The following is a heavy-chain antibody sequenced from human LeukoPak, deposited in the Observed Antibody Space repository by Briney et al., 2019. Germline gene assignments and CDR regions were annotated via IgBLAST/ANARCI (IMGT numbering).Heavy chain of an antibody. CDR3: ARDFGANYGSNWFDL. CDR2: ISSSSSYI. J-gene: IGHJ5*02. Sequence: GGSLRLSCAASGVTFSSYSMNWVRQAPGKGLEWVSSISSSSSYIYYADSVKGRFTISRDNAKNSLYLQMNSLRAEDTAVYYSARDFGANYGSNWFDLWGQGTLVTVSS. V-gene: IGHV3-21*01. CDR1: GVTFSSYS. D-gene: IGHD4/OR15-4a*01.